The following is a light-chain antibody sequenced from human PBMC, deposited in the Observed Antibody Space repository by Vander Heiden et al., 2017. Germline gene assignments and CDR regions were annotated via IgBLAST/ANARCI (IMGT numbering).Light chain of an antibody. CDR3: QSADSSGTHWV. J-gene: IGLJ3*02. CDR1: ALPKQY. V-gene: IGLV3-25*03. Sequence: SSELTQPPSVSVSPGQTARITCSGDALPKQYAYWYQRQPGQAPVLVIYKDSERPSGIPERFSGSSSGTTVTLTISGVQAEDEADYYCQSADSSGTHWVFGGGTKLTVL. CDR2: KDS.